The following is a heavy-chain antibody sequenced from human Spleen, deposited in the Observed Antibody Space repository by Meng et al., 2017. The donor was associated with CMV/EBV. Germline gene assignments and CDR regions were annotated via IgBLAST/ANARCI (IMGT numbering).Heavy chain of an antibody. CDR1: GYIFVGSY. J-gene: IGHJ4*02. V-gene: IGHV1-2*02. CDR3: ARLGYSYGDDY. D-gene: IGHD5-18*01. CDR2: INPSNGGT. Sequence: ASVKVSCKASGYIFVGSYLHWVRQVPGEGPEWMAWINPSNGGTKFQQKFQGRVTLTRDTSVNTASMELSGLTVDDTAVYYCARLGYSYGDDYWGQGTLVTVSS.